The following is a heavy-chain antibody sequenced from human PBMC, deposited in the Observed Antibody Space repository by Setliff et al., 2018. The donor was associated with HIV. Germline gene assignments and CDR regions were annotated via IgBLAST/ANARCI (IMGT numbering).Heavy chain of an antibody. D-gene: IGHD2-2*01. CDR3: ARGRRDPQVRRKEVGYFDY. Sequence: PSETLSLTCAVYGGSFNGYYWSWIRQPPGKGLEWIGEINHSGSTNYNPSLKSRVTISVDTSKNQFSLKLSSVTAADTAVYYCARGRRDPQVRRKEVGYFDYWGQGTLVTVSS. V-gene: IGHV4-34*01. CDR2: INHSGST. J-gene: IGHJ4*02. CDR1: GGSFNGYY.